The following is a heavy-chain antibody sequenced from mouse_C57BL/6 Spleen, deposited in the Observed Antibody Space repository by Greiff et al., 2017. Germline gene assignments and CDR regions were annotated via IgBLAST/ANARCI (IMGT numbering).Heavy chain of an antibody. V-gene: IGHV1-69*01. Sequence: QVQLQQPGAELVMPGASVKLSCKASGYTFTRYWMHWVKQRPGQGLEWIGEIDPSDSYTNYNQKFKGKSTLTVAKSSSTAYMQLSSLTSEDSAVYYGARGGSSGYGAYWGQGTLVTVSA. CDR2: IDPSDSYT. CDR3: ARGGSSGYGAY. CDR1: GYTFTRYW. J-gene: IGHJ3*01. D-gene: IGHD3-2*02.